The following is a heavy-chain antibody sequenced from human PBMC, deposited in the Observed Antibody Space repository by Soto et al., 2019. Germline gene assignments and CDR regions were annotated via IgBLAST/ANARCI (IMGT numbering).Heavy chain of an antibody. CDR1: GYSVTSSDYY. CDR3: APLSVSLSGPYGIHV. Sequence: SETLSLTCIVSGYSVTSSDYYWAWIRQPPGKGLEWIGSMFYSGLTYYNPSLKSRVTLSVDTSKNQLSVRLNSVTAADTAVYYCAPLSVSLSGPYGIHVWGQGTTVTVSS. D-gene: IGHD2-15*01. V-gene: IGHV4-39*01. CDR2: MFYSGLT. J-gene: IGHJ6*02.